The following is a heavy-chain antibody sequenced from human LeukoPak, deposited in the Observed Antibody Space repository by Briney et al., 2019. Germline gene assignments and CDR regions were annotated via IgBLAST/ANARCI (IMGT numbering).Heavy chain of an antibody. J-gene: IGHJ3*02. D-gene: IGHD3-10*01. CDR1: GGSFSGYY. V-gene: IGHV4-34*01. Sequence: SETLSLTSAVYGGSFSGYYWSWIRQPPGKGLEWIGEINHSGSTNYNPSLKSRVTISVDTSKNQFSLKLSSVTAADTAVYYCARGCDGSGSYGDAFDIWGQGTMVTVSS. CDR3: ARGCDGSGSYGDAFDI. CDR2: INHSGST.